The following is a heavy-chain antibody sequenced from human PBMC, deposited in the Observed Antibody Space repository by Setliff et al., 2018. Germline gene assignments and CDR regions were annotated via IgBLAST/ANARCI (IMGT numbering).Heavy chain of an antibody. CDR2: IYYSGST. CDR1: GGSISSGGYY. J-gene: IGHJ1*01. D-gene: IGHD1-1*01. CDR3: VREGYSEYFQD. Sequence: SETLSLTCTVSGGSISSGGYYWSWIRQHPGKGLEWIGYIYYSGSTYYNPSLKSRVTMSVDTSKNQFSLKLSSVTAADTAVYYCVREGYSEYFQDWGRGTLVTVSS. V-gene: IGHV4-30-4*08.